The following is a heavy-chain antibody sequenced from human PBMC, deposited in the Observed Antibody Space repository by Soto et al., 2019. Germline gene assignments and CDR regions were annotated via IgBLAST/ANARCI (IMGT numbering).Heavy chain of an antibody. J-gene: IGHJ4*02. Sequence: QVQLQESGPGLVKPSQTLSLTCTVSGGSISTGGYYWSWIRQHPGKGLEWIGYIYYSGSAYYNPSLQSRLTMSVDTSKTQFSLKLTSVTAADTAVYYCARFYYASGSLIVRAPDYWGQGTLVTVSS. V-gene: IGHV4-31*03. D-gene: IGHD3-10*01. CDR2: IYYSGSA. CDR1: GGSISTGGYY. CDR3: ARFYYASGSLIVRAPDY.